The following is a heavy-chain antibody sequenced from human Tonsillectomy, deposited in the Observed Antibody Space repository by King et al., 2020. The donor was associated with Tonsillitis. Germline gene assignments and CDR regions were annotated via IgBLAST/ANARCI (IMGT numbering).Heavy chain of an antibody. J-gene: IGHJ4*02. CDR2: IAFDGSNK. Sequence: QLVQSGGGVVQPGRSLRLSCAASGFTFSSYGMHLVRQAPGKGLEWGAVIAFDGSNKKYADSVKGRFTISRDNSKNTLYLQMNSLRVEDTAVYYCAKEEVGFDYWGQGTLVTVSS. CDR3: AKEEVGFDY. CDR1: GFTFSSYG. V-gene: IGHV3-30*18.